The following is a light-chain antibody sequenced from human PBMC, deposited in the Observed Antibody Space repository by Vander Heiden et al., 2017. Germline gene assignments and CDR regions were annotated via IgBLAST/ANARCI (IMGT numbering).Light chain of an antibody. CDR2: AAS. CDR3: QQADSLPPT. Sequence: DIQMTQSPSFVSASVGDRVTIPCRASQLISSWLAWYQQKPWKAPKLLIYAASTLQNGVPLRFSGSESGTDFTLTISSLQPEDSATYYCQQADSLPPTFGQGTKLEVK. J-gene: IGKJ2*01. V-gene: IGKV1-12*01. CDR1: QLISSW.